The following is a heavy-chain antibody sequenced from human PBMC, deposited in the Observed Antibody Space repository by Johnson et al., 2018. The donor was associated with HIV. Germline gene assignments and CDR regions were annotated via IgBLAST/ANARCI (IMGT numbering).Heavy chain of an antibody. J-gene: IGHJ3*02. D-gene: IGHD4-23*01. CDR2: ISYDGSNK. CDR1: GFTFRSYP. CDR3: ARVTQQVVRVGSDAFDI. V-gene: IGHV3-30*04. Sequence: QVQLVESGGGVVQPGRSLRLSCAVSGFTFRSYPMHWVRQAPGKGLEWVAVISYDGSNKYYADSVKGRFTISRDNSKNTLYLQMNSLRAEDTAVYYCARVTQQVVRVGSDAFDIWGQGTLVIVSS.